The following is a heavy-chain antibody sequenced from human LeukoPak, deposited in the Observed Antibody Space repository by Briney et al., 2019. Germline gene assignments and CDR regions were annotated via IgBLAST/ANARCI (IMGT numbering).Heavy chain of an antibody. D-gene: IGHD1-26*01. V-gene: IGHV3-23*01. CDR2: INASGGST. J-gene: IGHJ3*02. Sequence: GGSLRLSCAASGFTFSSYAVSWVRQAPGKGLEWVSTINASGGSTYYADSVKGRFTISRDNSKDTVYLQMNSLRAEDTAVYYCAKSYSGSRGAFDIWGQGTMVTVSS. CDR1: GFTFSSYA. CDR3: AKSYSGSRGAFDI.